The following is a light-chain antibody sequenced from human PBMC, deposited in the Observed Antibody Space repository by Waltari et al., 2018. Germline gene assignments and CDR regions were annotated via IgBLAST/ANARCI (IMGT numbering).Light chain of an antibody. Sequence: DIQMTHSPSSLTASVRDRVTITCRASQDIGDFLVWFQQRPGKAPKSLIYAASTLQGGVPSRFSGSGSGTDFTLTISSLQPEDSGTYYGQQYQDYPHTFGGGTRVEVK. V-gene: IGKV1-16*01. CDR1: QDIGDF. CDR3: QQYQDYPHT. J-gene: IGKJ4*01. CDR2: AAS.